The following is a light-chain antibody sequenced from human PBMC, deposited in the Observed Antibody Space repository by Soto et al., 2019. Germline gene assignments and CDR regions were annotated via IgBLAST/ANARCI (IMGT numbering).Light chain of an antibody. CDR3: SSYGGSNIPLYV. V-gene: IGLV2-14*01. J-gene: IGLJ1*01. CDR2: AVS. Sequence: QSALTQPASVSGSPGQSITISCTGTSSDIGGYNSVSWYQQHPGKAPKLVIYAVSNRPSGVSSRFSGSKSGNTASLTMSGLQAEDEATYYCSSYGGSNIPLYVFGTGTKLTVL. CDR1: SSDIGGYNS.